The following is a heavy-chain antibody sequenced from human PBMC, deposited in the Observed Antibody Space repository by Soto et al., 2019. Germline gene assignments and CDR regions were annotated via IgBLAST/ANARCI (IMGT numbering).Heavy chain of an antibody. CDR3: ARDSRYQLPYGMDV. V-gene: IGHV4-34*01. J-gene: IGHJ6*02. CDR1: GGSFSGYY. D-gene: IGHD2-2*01. CDR2: INHSGST. Sequence: SETLSLTCAVYGGSFSGYYWSWIRQPPGKGLEWIGEINHSGSTNYNPSIKSRDTISVDTSKKQFSLKLNSVTAADTAVYYCARDSRYQLPYGMDVWGQGTTVTVSS.